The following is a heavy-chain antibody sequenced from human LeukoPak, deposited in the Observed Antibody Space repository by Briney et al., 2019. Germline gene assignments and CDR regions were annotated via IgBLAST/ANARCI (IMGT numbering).Heavy chain of an antibody. D-gene: IGHD3-10*01. Sequence: SGPALVKPTQTLTLTCTFSGFSLSTSGMCVSWIRQPPGKALEWLARIDWDDDKSYSTSLKTRLTISKDISKNQVVLTMTNMDPVDTATYYCARSIGATSYFDYWGQGTLVTVSS. CDR3: ARSIGATSYFDY. V-gene: IGHV2-70*11. CDR1: GFSLSTSGMC. J-gene: IGHJ4*02. CDR2: IDWDDDK.